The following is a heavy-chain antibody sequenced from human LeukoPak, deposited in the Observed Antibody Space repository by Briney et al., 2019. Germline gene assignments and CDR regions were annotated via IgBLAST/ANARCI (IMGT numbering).Heavy chain of an antibody. CDR2: ISGSNPGT. Sequence: PGGSLRLSCAASGFTFSTYAMSWVRQTPGKGLESFAAISGSNPGTYHANSVKGRFTISRDNSKNTLHLQMSGLRAEDTARYYCAKAPVGHCSGAFCYHFDSWGQGTLVTVSS. CDR1: GFTFSTYA. CDR3: AKAPVGHCSGAFCYHFDS. J-gene: IGHJ4*02. D-gene: IGHD2-15*01. V-gene: IGHV3-23*01.